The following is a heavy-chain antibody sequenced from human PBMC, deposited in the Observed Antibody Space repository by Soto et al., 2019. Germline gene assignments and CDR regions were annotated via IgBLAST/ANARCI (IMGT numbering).Heavy chain of an antibody. Sequence: SHTLSRTCTVSGDTHTAFPYFWGWIRQPPGKRLEWIGSIFYDGYTLYTPSLKSRVTISVDTSKNQFSLKLTSVAAADTAIYFCARLQAAVPHYWGQG. D-gene: IGHD6-13*01. CDR2: IFYDGYT. CDR3: ARLQAAVPHY. J-gene: IGHJ4*02. V-gene: IGHV4-39*01. CDR1: GDTHTAFPYF.